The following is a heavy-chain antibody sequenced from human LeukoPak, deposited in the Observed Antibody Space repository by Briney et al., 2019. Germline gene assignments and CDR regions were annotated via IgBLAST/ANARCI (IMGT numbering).Heavy chain of an antibody. CDR3: AKDSFWGGSYYSWFDP. V-gene: IGHV3-23*01. J-gene: IGHJ5*02. D-gene: IGHD1-26*01. CDR2: ISGSGGST. Sequence: GGSLRLSCAASGFTFSSYAMSWVRQAPGKGLEWVSAISGSGGSTYYADSVKGRFTISRDNSKNTLYLQMNSLRAEDTAVYYCAKDSFWGGSYYSWFDPWGQGTLVTVSS. CDR1: GFTFSSYA.